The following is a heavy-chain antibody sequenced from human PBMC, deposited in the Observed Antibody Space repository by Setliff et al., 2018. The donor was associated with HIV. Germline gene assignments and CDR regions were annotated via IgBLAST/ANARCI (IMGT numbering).Heavy chain of an antibody. J-gene: IGHJ3*02. CDR1: GYTFTSFG. Sequence: ASVKVSCKASGYTFTSFGIIWVRQAPGQGLEWMGWISAYNGNTNYAQKLQGRVTMTTDISTSTAYMELRSLKSDDTAVYYCARTTVTTLDGFDIWGQGTMVTVSS. CDR3: ARTTVTTLDGFDI. D-gene: IGHD4-17*01. V-gene: IGHV1-18*01. CDR2: ISAYNGNT.